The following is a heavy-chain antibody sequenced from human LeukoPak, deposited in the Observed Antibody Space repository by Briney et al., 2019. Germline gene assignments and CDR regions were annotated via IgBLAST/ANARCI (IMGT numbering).Heavy chain of an antibody. CDR2: INPNSGGT. D-gene: IGHD1-26*01. V-gene: IGHV1-2*02. Sequence: ASVKVSCKASGYTFTGYYMHWVRQAPGQGLEWMGWINPNSGGTNYAQKFQGRVTMTRDTSISTAYMELTTLRSDDTAVYYCARSYSGNWEGYMDVWGKGTTVTVSS. J-gene: IGHJ6*03. CDR1: GYTFTGYY. CDR3: ARSYSGNWEGYMDV.